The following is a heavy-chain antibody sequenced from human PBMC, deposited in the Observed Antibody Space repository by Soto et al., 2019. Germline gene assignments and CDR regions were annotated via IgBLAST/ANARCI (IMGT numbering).Heavy chain of an antibody. V-gene: IGHV3-23*01. CDR2: LSGSGGDT. D-gene: IGHD3-16*01. Sequence: GGCLGLSCVACRFTFSSFAMTWVRQAPGKGLEWVSTLSGSGGDTYYADSVNGRFTISRDKSKNTLYLQMDRLRVEDTAVYYCAKRGGHAYVWNSYCPDYWGEG. J-gene: IGHJ4*02. CDR1: RFTFSSFA. CDR3: AKRGGHAYVWNSYCPDY.